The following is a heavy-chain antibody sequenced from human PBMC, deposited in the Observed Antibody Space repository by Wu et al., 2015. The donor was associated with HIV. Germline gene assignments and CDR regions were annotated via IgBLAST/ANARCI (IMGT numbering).Heavy chain of an antibody. CDR3: VWVAVTYDWYFDL. J-gene: IGHJ2*01. D-gene: IGHD4-11*01. Sequence: QVQLVQSVAEVKKPGASMKVSCKASGYTFTGYYMYWVRQAPGQGLEWMGWINPNSGGTNYAQKFQGRVTMTRDTSISTDYMELRRLRSDDTAVYYCVWVAVTYDWYFDLWGRGTLVTVSS. V-gene: IGHV1-2*02. CDR2: INPNSGGT. CDR1: GYTFTGYY.